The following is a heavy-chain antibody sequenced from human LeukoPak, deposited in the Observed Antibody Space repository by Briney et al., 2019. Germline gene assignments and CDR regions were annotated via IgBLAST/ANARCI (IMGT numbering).Heavy chain of an antibody. D-gene: IGHD6-13*01. CDR1: GGSISSYY. J-gene: IGHJ6*02. CDR3: ARVAAAADTVSGMDV. CDR2: IYYSGST. Sequence: PSETLSLTCTVSGGSISSYYWSWIRQPPGKGLEWIGYIYYSGSTNYNPSLKSRVTISVDTSKNQFSLKLSSVTAADTAVYYCARVAAAADTVSGMDVWGQGPRSPSP. V-gene: IGHV4-59*01.